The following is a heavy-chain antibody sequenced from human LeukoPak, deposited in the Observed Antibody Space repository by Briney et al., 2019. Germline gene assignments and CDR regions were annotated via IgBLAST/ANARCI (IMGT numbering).Heavy chain of an antibody. Sequence: GGSLRLSCAASGFSFSGYGMKWVRQAPGKGLEWLSYIRSSDSTTYYADSVKGRFTISRDNAKNSLYLQMDSLRVEDTAVYYCAKRADSSAHSFDYWGQGTLVAVSS. J-gene: IGHJ4*02. D-gene: IGHD3-22*01. V-gene: IGHV3-48*04. CDR1: GFSFSGYG. CDR2: IRSSDSTT. CDR3: AKRADSSAHSFDY.